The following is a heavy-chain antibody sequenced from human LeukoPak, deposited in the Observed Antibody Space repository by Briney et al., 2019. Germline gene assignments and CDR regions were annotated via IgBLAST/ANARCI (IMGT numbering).Heavy chain of an antibody. J-gene: IGHJ5*02. CDR1: GGSISSYY. V-gene: IGHV4-4*09. Sequence: PSEPLSLTRTLSGGSISSYYRRWLRPPPPKGLEWIGYLYTRGSPNYKPSLKRRVTISVDTSKNQFSLKLSSVTAADTAVYYCARLYSSGTSWFDLWGGGTVVSV. CDR2: LYTRGSP. D-gene: IGHD2-2*01. CDR3: ARLYSSGTSWFDL.